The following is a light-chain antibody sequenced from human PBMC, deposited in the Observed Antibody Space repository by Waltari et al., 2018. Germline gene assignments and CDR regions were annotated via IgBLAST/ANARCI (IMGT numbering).Light chain of an antibody. J-gene: IGLJ3*02. V-gene: IGLV10-54*01. CDR3: SAWDSSLSAWV. Sequence: QAGLTQPPSVSKGLRQTATLTCTGNSNNVGNQGAPWLQQHQGHPPKPLSYRNKNRPSGISERLSTSRSGNTASLTITGLQPEDEADYYCSAWDSSLSAWVFGGGTKLTVL. CDR1: SNNVGNQG. CDR2: RNK.